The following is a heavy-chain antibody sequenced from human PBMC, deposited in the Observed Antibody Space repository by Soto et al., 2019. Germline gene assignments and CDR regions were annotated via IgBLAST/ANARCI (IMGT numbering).Heavy chain of an antibody. CDR3: ARVPHSEGYDGYQFRGGYYFYL. Sequence: SETLSLTCAVSGGSLSGYSWSWIRQPPGKGLEWIGEVKHSGGTNYNPSLKSRVTISEDTAKNQFSLKVNSVTAADTAVYYCARVPHSEGYDGYQFRGGYYFYLWGKGTRVTVSS. J-gene: IGHJ4*02. CDR1: GGSLSGYS. CDR2: VKHSGGT. V-gene: IGHV4-34*01. D-gene: IGHD3-10*01.